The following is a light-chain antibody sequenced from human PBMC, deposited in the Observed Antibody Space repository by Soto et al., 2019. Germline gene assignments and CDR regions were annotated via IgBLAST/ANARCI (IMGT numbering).Light chain of an antibody. J-gene: IGLJ1*01. CDR3: SSYAGSNNYV. CDR2: EVS. Sequence: QSLLTQPPSASGSPGQSVTISCPGTSSDVGGYNYVSWYQQHPGKAPKLMIYEVSKRPSGVPDRFSGSKSGNTASLTVSGLQAEDEADYYCSSYAGSNNYVFGTGTKVTV. CDR1: SSDVGGYNY. V-gene: IGLV2-8*01.